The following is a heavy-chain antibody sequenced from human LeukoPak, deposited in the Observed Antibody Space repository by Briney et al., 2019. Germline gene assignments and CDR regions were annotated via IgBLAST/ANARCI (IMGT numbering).Heavy chain of an antibody. D-gene: IGHD6-13*01. Sequence: PSETLSLTCAVYGGSFSGYYWSWIRQPPGKGLEWIGEINHSGSTNYNPFLKSRVTISVDTSKNQFSLKLSSVTAADTAVYYCALGRWYGFNYWGQGTLVTVSS. CDR3: ALGRWYGFNY. CDR1: GGSFSGYY. V-gene: IGHV4-34*01. J-gene: IGHJ4*02. CDR2: INHSGST.